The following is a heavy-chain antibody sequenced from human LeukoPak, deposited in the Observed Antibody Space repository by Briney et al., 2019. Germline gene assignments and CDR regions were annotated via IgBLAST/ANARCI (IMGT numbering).Heavy chain of an antibody. J-gene: IGHJ6*03. CDR1: GYSFTNYW. V-gene: IGHV5-51*01. D-gene: IGHD5-12*01. Sequence: GESLKISCKGSGYSFTNYWIAWVRQMPGKGLEWMGIIYPGDSDTRYSPSFQGQVTISADKSISTAYLQWSSLKASDTAMYYCARHRVVATILYYYYYMDVWGKGTTVTVSS. CDR3: ARHRVVATILYYYYYMDV. CDR2: IYPGDSDT.